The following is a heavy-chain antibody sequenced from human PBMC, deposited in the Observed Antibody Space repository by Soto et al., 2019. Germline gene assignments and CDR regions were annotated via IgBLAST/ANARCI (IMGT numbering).Heavy chain of an antibody. CDR3: ARGKAVGGHGDYDY. J-gene: IGHJ4*02. CDR1: GYTFSSYA. V-gene: IGHV1-3*01. CDR2: INAGNGNT. Sequence: ASVKVSCKASGYTFSSYAMHWVRQAPGQRLEWMGWINAGNGNTKYSQKFQGRVTISRDNAKNTLYLQMNSLGAEDAAVYYCARGKAVGGHGDYDYWGQGTLVTVSS. D-gene: IGHD4-17*01.